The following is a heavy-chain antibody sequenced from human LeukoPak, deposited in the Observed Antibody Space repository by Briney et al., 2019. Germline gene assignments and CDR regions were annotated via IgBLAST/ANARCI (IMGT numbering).Heavy chain of an antibody. J-gene: IGHJ3*02. CDR3: AREVAGTPGAFDI. CDR2: IYYSGST. Sequence: TSETLSLTCTVSGGSISSSSYYWGWIRQPPGKGLEWIGSIYYSGSTYYNPSLKSRVTISVDTSKNQFSLKLSSVTAADTAVYYCAREVAGTPGAFDIWGQGTMVTVSS. D-gene: IGHD6-19*01. CDR1: GGSISSSSYY. V-gene: IGHV4-39*02.